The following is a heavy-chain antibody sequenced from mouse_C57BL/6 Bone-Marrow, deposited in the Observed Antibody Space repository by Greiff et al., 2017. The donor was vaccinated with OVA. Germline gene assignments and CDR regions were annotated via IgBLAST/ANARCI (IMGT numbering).Heavy chain of an antibody. CDR2: IYPGDGDT. Sequence: VPLQQSGPELVKPGASVKISCKASGYAFSSSWMNWVKQRPGKGLEWIGRIYPGDGDTNYNGKFKGKATLTADKTSSTAYMQLSSLTSEDSAVYFCARPYYYGSSPYYYAMDYWGQGTSVTVSS. CDR3: ARPYYYGSSPYYYAMDY. J-gene: IGHJ4*01. V-gene: IGHV1-82*01. D-gene: IGHD1-1*01. CDR1: GYAFSSSW.